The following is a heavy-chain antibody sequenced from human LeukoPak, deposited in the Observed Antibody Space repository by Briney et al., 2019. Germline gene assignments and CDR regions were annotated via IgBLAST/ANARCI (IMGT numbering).Heavy chain of an antibody. J-gene: IGHJ4*02. Sequence: PGGSLRLSCAAPGFTFSSYWMHWVRQAPGKGLVWVSRINSDGSSTSYADSVKGRFTISRDNAKNTLYLQMNSLRAEDTAVYYCATSGATKLYYFDYWGQGTLVTVSS. V-gene: IGHV3-74*01. D-gene: IGHD1-26*01. CDR2: INSDGSST. CDR1: GFTFSSYW. CDR3: ATSGATKLYYFDY.